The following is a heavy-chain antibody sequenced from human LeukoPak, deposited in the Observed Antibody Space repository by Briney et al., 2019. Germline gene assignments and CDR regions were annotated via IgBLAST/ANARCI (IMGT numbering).Heavy chain of an antibody. Sequence: SVKVPCKASGGTFSSYAISWVRQAPGQGLEWLGGIISIFGTANYAQKFQGRVTITTDESTSTAYMELSSLRSEDTAVYYCARSERFLEGDWFDPWGQGTLVTVSS. CDR2: IISIFGTA. D-gene: IGHD3-3*01. CDR1: GGTFSSYA. J-gene: IGHJ5*02. V-gene: IGHV1-69*05. CDR3: ARSERFLEGDWFDP.